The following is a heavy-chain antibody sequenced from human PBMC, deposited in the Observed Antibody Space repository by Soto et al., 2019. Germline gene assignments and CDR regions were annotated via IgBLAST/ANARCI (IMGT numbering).Heavy chain of an antibody. CDR2: INTYNGNT. V-gene: IGHV1-18*01. CDR1: GDTFTNYG. Sequence: ASVKVSCKAAGDTFTNYGSSWVRQSHGQGLEWMGWINTYNGNTNHAQKLQGRVTMTTDTSTSTAYMELRSLRSDDTAVYYCARGAGSGTYYNQYNWFDPWGQGTLVTVSS. CDR3: ARGAGSGTYYNQYNWFDP. D-gene: IGHD3-10*01. J-gene: IGHJ5*02.